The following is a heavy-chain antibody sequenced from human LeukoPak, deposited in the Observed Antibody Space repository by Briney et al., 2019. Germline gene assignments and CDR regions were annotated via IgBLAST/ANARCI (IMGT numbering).Heavy chain of an antibody. CDR1: GGTFSNYA. CDR2: IIPIFGTA. V-gene: IGHV1-69*13. D-gene: IGHD2-2*01. CDR3: ASSAGGCSSTSCYYGY. Sequence: SVKVSCKASGGTFSNYAISWVRQAPGQGLEWMGGIIPIFGTANYAQKFQGRVTITADESTSTAYMELSSLRSEDTAVYYCASSAGGCSSTSCYYGYWGQGTLVTVSS. J-gene: IGHJ4*02.